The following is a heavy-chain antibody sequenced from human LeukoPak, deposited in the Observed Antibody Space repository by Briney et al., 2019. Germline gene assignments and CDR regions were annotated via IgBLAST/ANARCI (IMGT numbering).Heavy chain of an antibody. D-gene: IGHD5-18*01. CDR3: ARATAYYFDY. CDR1: GGSFSGYY. J-gene: IGHJ4*02. CDR2: INHSGST. Sequence: PSETLSLTCAVYGGSFSGYYWSWIRQPPGKGLEWIGEINHSGSTNYNPSLKSRVTISVDTSKNQFSLKLSSVTAADTAVYYCARATAYYFDYWGRGTLVTVSS. V-gene: IGHV4-34*01.